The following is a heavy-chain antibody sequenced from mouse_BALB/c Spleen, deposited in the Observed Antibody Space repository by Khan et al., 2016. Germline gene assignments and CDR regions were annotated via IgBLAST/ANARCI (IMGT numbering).Heavy chain of an antibody. J-gene: IGHJ2*01. CDR2: IHPYNDGT. CDR1: GYTFTTYV. D-gene: IGHD1-1*01. Sequence: VQLQQSGPELVKPGASVKMSCKASGYTFTTYVMHWVKQKPGQGLEWIGYIHPYNDGTKYNEKFKGKATLTSDNSSSTAYMELSSLTSEDSAVYYCARGYYGSRYIFDDWGQGTTLTVSS. V-gene: IGHV1S136*01. CDR3: ARGYYGSRYIFDD.